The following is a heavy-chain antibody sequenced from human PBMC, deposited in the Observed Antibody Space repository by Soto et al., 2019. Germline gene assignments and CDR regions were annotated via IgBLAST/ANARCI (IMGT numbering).Heavy chain of an antibody. Sequence: PGGSLRLSCAASGFTFSNAWMNWVRQAPGKGLECVGRIKSKTDGGTTDYAAPVKGRFTISRDDSKNTLYLQMNSLKTEDTAVYYCTTRIAAAGTTYYYYGMDVWGQGTTVTVSS. CDR1: GFTFSNAW. CDR2: IKSKTDGGTT. V-gene: IGHV3-15*07. CDR3: TTRIAAAGTTYYYYGMDV. J-gene: IGHJ6*02. D-gene: IGHD6-13*01.